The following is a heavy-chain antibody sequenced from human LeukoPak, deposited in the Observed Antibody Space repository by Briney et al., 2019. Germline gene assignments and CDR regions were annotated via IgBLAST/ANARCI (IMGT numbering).Heavy chain of an antibody. CDR3: AKGAGYSGYDPLYYFDY. Sequence: PGGSLRLSCAASGFTFDDYAMPWVRQAPGKGLEWVSGISWNSGSIGYADSVKGRFTISRGNAKNSLYLQMNSLRAEDTALYYCAKGAGYSGYDPLYYFDYWGQGTLVAVSS. V-gene: IGHV3-9*01. CDR1: GFTFDDYA. J-gene: IGHJ4*02. CDR2: ISWNSGSI. D-gene: IGHD5-12*01.